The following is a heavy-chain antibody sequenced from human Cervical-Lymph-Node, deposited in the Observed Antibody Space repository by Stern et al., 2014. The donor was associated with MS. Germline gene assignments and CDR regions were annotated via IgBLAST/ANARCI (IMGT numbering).Heavy chain of an antibody. CDR3: ARDHYFSVDS. D-gene: IGHD2/OR15-2a*01. CDR2: INSDGSST. Sequence: EVQLLESGGGLVQPGGSLRLSCSASGFTFSGYWMEWVRQAPGKGLVWVSRINSDGSSTIYADSVKGRFTISRDNAKNTLYLQMNSLRAEDTAVYYCARDHYFSVDSWGQGTLVTVPS. CDR1: GFTFSGYW. J-gene: IGHJ4*02. V-gene: IGHV3-74*01.